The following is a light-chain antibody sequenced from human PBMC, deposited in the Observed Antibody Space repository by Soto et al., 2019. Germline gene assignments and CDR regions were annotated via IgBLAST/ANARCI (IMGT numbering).Light chain of an antibody. CDR3: CSYAGSYTLGV. V-gene: IGLV2-23*01. CDR1: SSDVGAYNS. Sequence: QSALAQPASVSGSPGQSITISCTGTSSDVGAYNSVSWYQQHPHKAPQVIIYKGTQRPSGVSNRFSGSKSGNTASLTISGLQAEDEADYYCCSYAGSYTLGVFGGGTKLTVL. CDR2: KGT. J-gene: IGLJ2*01.